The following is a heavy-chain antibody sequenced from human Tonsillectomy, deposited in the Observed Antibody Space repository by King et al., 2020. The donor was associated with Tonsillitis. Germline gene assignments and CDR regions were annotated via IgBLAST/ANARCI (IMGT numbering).Heavy chain of an antibody. D-gene: IGHD3-22*01. Sequence: LQLQESGPGLVKPSETLSLTCNVSGGSISSTSYYWGWIRQPPGKGLEWIGNIYYYSGSTYYTPSLKSRVTISVDTSKNQFSLKLSSVTAADTALFYCASVPAYSSSSFVFAMWGQWSKVTVSS. J-gene: IGHJ3*02. CDR3: ASVPAYSSSSFVFAM. CDR2: IYYYSGST. CDR1: GGSISSTSYY. V-gene: IGHV4-39*01.